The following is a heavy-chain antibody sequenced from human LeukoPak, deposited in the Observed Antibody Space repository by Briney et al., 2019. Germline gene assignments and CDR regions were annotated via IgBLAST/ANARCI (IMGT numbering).Heavy chain of an antibody. D-gene: IGHD3-3*01. Sequence: GGSLRLSCAASGFTFSSYAMSWVRQAPGKGLEWVSAISGSGGSTYYADSVKGRFTISRDNSKNTLYLQMNSLRAEDTAVYYCTDTGDYDFFPLHDYWGQGTLVTVSS. J-gene: IGHJ4*02. CDR1: GFTFSSYA. V-gene: IGHV3-23*01. CDR2: ISGSGGST. CDR3: TDTGDYDFFPLHDY.